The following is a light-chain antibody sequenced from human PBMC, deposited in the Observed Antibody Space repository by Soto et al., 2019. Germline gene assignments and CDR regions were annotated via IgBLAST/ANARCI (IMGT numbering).Light chain of an antibody. CDR1: TGPVSRGYY. V-gene: IGLV7-43*01. J-gene: IGLJ1*01. CDR2: DTG. CDR3: LLYSSGTYV. Sequence: QAVVTQEPSLTVSPGVTVTLTCASSTGPVSRGYYPNWFQQKPGQAPRALIYDTGIKHSWTPGRFSGSLLGGKAVLTLSGAQTEDDAEYYCLLYSSGTYVFGPGTKLTVL.